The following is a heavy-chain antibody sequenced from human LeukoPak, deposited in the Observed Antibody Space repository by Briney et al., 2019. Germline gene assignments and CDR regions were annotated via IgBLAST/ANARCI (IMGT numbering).Heavy chain of an antibody. CDR1: GYTFTTYG. CDR3: ARAPYYYDSSGYSDDAFDI. J-gene: IGHJ3*02. D-gene: IGHD3-22*01. CDR2: ISGLNGDT. V-gene: IGHV1-18*01. Sequence: ASVKVSCKAYGYTFTTYGISWVRQAPEQGLEWMGWISGLNGDTKYAQKFQGRVTMTTDTSTNTAYLELRSLRSDDTAVYYCARAPYYYDSSGYSDDAFDIWGQGTMVTVSS.